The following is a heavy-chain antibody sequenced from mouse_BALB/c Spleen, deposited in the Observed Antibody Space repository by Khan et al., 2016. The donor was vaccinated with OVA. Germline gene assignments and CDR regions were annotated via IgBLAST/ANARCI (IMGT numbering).Heavy chain of an antibody. D-gene: IGHD2-14*01. J-gene: IGHJ1*01. CDR2: INPTNGYT. Sequence: QVQLQQSGAERARPGASVKMSCKASGYTFISYTIHWIKQRPGQGLEWIGYINPTNGYTNYNQKFKDKATLTADKSSSTAYMQLSSLTSEDSAVYYCARSGAYYRYDGYFDVWGAGTTVTVSS. CDR1: GYTFISYT. V-gene: IGHV1-4*01. CDR3: ARSGAYYRYDGYFDV.